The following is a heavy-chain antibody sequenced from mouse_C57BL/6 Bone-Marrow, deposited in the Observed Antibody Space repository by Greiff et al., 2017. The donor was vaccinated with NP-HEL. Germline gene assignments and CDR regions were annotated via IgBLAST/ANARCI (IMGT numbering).Heavy chain of an antibody. V-gene: IGHV5-17*01. J-gene: IGHJ3*01. CDR1: GFTFSDYG. D-gene: IGHD2-4*01. CDR3: ARPGYDYGVAY. Sequence: EVQLVESGGGLVKPGGSLKLSCAASGFTFSDYGMHWVRQAPEKGLEWVAYISSGSSTIYYADTVKGRFTISRDNAKNTLFLQMTSLRSEDTAMYYCARPGYDYGVAYWGQGTLVTVSA. CDR2: ISSGSSTI.